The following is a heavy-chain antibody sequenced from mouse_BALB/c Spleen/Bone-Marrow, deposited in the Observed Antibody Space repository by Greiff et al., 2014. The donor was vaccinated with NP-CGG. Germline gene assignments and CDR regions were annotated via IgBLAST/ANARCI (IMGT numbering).Heavy chain of an antibody. J-gene: IGHJ4*01. Sequence: VQLKESGGGLVQPGGSLKLSCATSGFTFSDYYMYWVRQTPEERLEWVAYISNGGGSTYYPDTVKGRFTIARDDAKNTLYLQMSRLKSEDTAMYYCARHLYGNYGAMDYWGQGTSVTVSS. CDR3: ARHLYGNYGAMDY. V-gene: IGHV5-12*02. D-gene: IGHD2-1*01. CDR1: GFTFSDYY. CDR2: ISNGGGST.